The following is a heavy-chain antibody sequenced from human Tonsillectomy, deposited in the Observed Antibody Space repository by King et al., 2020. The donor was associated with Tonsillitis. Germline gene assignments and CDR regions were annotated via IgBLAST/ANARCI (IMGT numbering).Heavy chain of an antibody. V-gene: IGHV3-11*01. CDR3: AGRYGGPSYYFDY. Sequence: VQLVESGGDLVKPGGSLRLSCAAPGLTFSDYYMSWIRQAPGKGLEWVSYISGSGSTKYYADSVKGRFTISRDNAENILYLQMYSLRAEDTAVYYCAGRYGGPSYYFDYWGQRTLVTVSS. J-gene: IGHJ4*02. CDR2: ISGSGSTK. D-gene: IGHD4-23*01. CDR1: GLTFSDYY.